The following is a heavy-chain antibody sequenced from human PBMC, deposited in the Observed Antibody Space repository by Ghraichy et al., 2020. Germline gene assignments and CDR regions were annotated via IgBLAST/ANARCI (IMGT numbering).Heavy chain of an antibody. V-gene: IGHV3-11*03. CDR2: ISRSSTSDT. D-gene: IGHD6-13*01. Sequence: GGSLRLSCAGSGFTFSDYFMSWIRQAPGKGLEWVSYISRSSTSDTNYADSVKGRLTISRDDAKNSLYLQMTSLRAEDTAVYYCVRPASTWSRAEFFQHWGQGTLVTVSS. CDR3: VRPASTWSRAEFFQH. J-gene: IGHJ1*01. CDR1: GFTFSDYF.